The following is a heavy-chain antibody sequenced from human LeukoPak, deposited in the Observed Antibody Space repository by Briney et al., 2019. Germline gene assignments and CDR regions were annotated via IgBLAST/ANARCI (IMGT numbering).Heavy chain of an antibody. CDR2: IGIRSSDT. J-gene: IGHJ3*02. D-gene: IGHD3-16*01. Sequence: GGSLRLSCAASGYIFSSYSMNWVRQAPGKGLEWVSYIGIRSSDTYYADSVKGRFTISRDNARNSLYLEMNTLRAEDTAIYYCARDHFWDVDIRGQGIMVTVSS. V-gene: IGHV3-21*05. CDR1: GYIFSSYS. CDR3: ARDHFWDVDI.